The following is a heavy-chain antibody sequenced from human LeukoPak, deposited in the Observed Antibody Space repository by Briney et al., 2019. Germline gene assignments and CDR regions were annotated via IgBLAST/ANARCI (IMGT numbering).Heavy chain of an antibody. Sequence: PPQTLSLTCTVSGGSISSGSYYWSWIRQPAGKGLEWIGRIYTSGSTNYNPSLKSRVTISVDTSKNQFSLKLSSVTAADTAVYYCARALYQPATSYYYYYYMDVWGKGTTVTVSS. J-gene: IGHJ6*03. CDR1: GGSISSGSYY. CDR3: ARALYQPATSYYYYYYMDV. V-gene: IGHV4-61*02. D-gene: IGHD2-2*01. CDR2: IYTSGST.